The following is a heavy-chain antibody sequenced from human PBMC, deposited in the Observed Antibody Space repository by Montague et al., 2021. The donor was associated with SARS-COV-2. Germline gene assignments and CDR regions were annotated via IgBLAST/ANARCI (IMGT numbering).Heavy chain of an antibody. V-gene: IGHV4-31*03. CDR2: ISYSGST. CDR3: AASGRRGYSNPFHH. CDR1: GDSITSGGYF. J-gene: IGHJ4*02. Sequence: TLSHTCTVSGDSITSGGYFWNWIRQHPGKGLEYIGAISYSGSTYYKPSLTSRVSISMDTSKNAFSLSLHSVTAADTAVYFCAASGRRGYSNPFHHCGRGSLVTVSS. D-gene: IGHD4-11*01.